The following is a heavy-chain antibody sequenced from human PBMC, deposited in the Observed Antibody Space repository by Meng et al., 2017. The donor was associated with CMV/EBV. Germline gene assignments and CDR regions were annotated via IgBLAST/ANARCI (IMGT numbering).Heavy chain of an antibody. CDR1: GFTFSDYY. D-gene: IGHD3-3*01. J-gene: IGHJ4*02. CDR3: ARGNYDFWSGYSDTFDY. CDR2: ISSSGSTI. Sequence: GGSLRLSCAASGFTFSDYYMSWIRQAPGKGLEWVSYISSSGSTIYYADSVKGRFTISRDNAKNSPYLQMNSLRAEDTAVYYCARGNYDFWSGYSDTFDYWGQGTLVTVSS. V-gene: IGHV3-11*01.